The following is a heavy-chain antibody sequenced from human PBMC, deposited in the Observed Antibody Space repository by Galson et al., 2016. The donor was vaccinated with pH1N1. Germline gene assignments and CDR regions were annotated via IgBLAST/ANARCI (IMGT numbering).Heavy chain of an antibody. J-gene: IGHJ1*01. CDR2: ISYNGHDE. CDR3: AKVESSPVGL. D-gene: IGHD2-2*01. V-gene: IGHV3-30-3*01. CDR1: GFNFDTFA. Sequence: SLRLSCAASGFNFDTFAMHWVRRTPGKGLEWVAFISYNGHDESYADSVKGRFRVSRDNSKNTLYLQMNSLRTEDTAIYYCAKVESSPVGLWGRGTLVAVSS.